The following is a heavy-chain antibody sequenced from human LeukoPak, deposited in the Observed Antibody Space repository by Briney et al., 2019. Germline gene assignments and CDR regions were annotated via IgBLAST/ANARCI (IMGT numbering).Heavy chain of an antibody. CDR1: GFTFSDYY. V-gene: IGHV4-39*01. CDR3: ARQAEDYYDSSGYYYVCDY. D-gene: IGHD3-22*01. J-gene: IGHJ4*02. Sequence: NSGGSLRLSCAASGFTFSDYYMSWIRQPPGKGLEWIGSIYYSGSTYYNPSLKSRVTISVDTSKNQFSLKLSSVTAADTAVYYCARQAEDYYDSSGYYYVCDYWGQGTLVTVSS. CDR2: IYYSGST.